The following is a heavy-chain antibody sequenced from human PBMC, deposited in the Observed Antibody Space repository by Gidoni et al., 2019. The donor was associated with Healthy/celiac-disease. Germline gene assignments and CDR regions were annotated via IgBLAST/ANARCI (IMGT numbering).Heavy chain of an antibody. J-gene: IGHJ6*02. CDR1: GFTFSAYY. V-gene: IGHV3-11*05. CDR2: ISSSSSYT. CDR3: ARDLTVTTGTSDYYYYGMDV. Sequence: QVQLVESGGGLVMPGGSLRLSCAASGFTFSAYYMSWIRQAPGKGLEWVSYISSSSSYTNYADSVNGRFTISRDNAKNSLYLQMNSLRAEDTAVYYCARDLTVTTGTSDYYYYGMDVWGQGTTVTVSS. D-gene: IGHD4-17*01.